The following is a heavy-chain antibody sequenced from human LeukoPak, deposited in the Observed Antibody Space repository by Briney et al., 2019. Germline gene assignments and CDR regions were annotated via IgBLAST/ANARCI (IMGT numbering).Heavy chain of an antibody. CDR3: AKDRPNYYGSNGHYYKLNGDC. CDR1: GFTFSSYA. J-gene: IGHJ4*02. CDR2: ISGSGGST. Sequence: GGSLRLSCAASGFTFSSYAMSWVRQAPGKGLEWVSAISGSGGSTYYADSVKGRFTISRDNSKNTLYLQMNSLRAEDTAVYYCAKDRPNYYGSNGHYYKLNGDCWGQGTLVTVSS. V-gene: IGHV3-23*01. D-gene: IGHD3-22*01.